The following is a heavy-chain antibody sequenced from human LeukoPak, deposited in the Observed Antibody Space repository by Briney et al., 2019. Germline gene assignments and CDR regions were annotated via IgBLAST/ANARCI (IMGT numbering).Heavy chain of an antibody. Sequence: ILSLTCTVSGGSISSNDYYWSWIRQPPGKGLEWIGYIYYSGSTYYNPSLKSRVTISVDTSKNQFSLKLRSVTAADTAVYYCARASIAAASETYYFAYWGQGTLVTVSS. CDR3: ARASIAAASETYYFAY. J-gene: IGHJ4*02. D-gene: IGHD6-13*01. CDR1: GGSISSNDYY. V-gene: IGHV4-30-4*01. CDR2: IYYSGST.